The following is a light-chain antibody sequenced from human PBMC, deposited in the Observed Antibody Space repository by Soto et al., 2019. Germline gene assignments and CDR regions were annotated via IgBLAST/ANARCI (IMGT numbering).Light chain of an antibody. J-gene: IGLJ2*01. V-gene: IGLV2-14*01. Sequence: QSVLTQPASVSGSPGQSITISCTGTSSDVGGHNYVSWYQQHPGKAPKLMIFEVSHRPSGVSDRFSGSKSGNTASLTISGLQAEDEAAYYCSSYTTTKARLFGGGTKLTVL. CDR1: SSDVGGHNY. CDR3: SSYTTTKARL. CDR2: EVS.